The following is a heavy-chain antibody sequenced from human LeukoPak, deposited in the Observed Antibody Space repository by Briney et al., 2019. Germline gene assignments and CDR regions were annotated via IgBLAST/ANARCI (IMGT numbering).Heavy chain of an antibody. CDR2: INSGGGTT. CDR3: AKSRRGSIAVALDV. Sequence: PGGSLRLSCAASGFTFSIYSMNWVRQAPGKGLEWISYINSGGGTTYYADSVKGRFTISRDNSKNTLYLQMNSLRAEDTAVYYCAKSRRGSIAVALDVWGQGTTVTVSS. CDR1: GFTFSIYS. V-gene: IGHV3-23*01. J-gene: IGHJ6*02. D-gene: IGHD6-19*01.